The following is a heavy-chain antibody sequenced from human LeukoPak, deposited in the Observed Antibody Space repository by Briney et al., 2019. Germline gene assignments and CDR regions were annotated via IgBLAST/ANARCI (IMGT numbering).Heavy chain of an antibody. J-gene: IGHJ4*02. CDR3: ARDRPGITVAGALDY. D-gene: IGHD6-19*01. Sequence: PGRSLRLSCAASGFTFSNHVMHWVRQAPGKGLEWVAVISSDGNNKYYADSVQGRFTIARDNSKNTLCLQMNSLRPEDTAVYSCARDRPGITVAGALDYWGQGTLVTVSS. CDR2: ISSDGNNK. CDR1: GFTFSNHV. V-gene: IGHV3-30*04.